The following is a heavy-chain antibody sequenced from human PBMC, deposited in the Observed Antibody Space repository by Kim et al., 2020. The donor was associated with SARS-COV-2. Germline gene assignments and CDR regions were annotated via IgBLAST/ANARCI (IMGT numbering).Heavy chain of an antibody. CDR1: EFTVSSNY. Sequence: GGSLRLSCAASEFTVSSNYMTWVRQAPGKGLELVSVIYSGGSTYYADSVKGRFTISRDNSKNTLYLQMNSLRAEDTAVYYCARTDYGDNYYFDYWGQGTLVTVSS. CDR3: ARTDYGDNYYFDY. J-gene: IGHJ4*02. CDR2: IYSGGST. D-gene: IGHD4-17*01. V-gene: IGHV3-66*01.